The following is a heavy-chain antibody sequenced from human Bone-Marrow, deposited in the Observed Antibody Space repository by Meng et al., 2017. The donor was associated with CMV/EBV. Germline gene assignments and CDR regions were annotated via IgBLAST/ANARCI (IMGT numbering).Heavy chain of an antibody. J-gene: IGHJ6*02. CDR3: ARQDRSNFGMDV. D-gene: IGHD3/OR15-3a*01. CDR2: IYYSGST. V-gene: IGHV4-39*01. CDR1: GGSISSSSYY. Sequence: SETLSLTCTVSGGSISSSSYYWGWIRQPPGKGLEWIGSIYYSGSTYYNPSLKSRVTISVDTSKNQFSLKLSSVTAADTAVYYCARQDRSNFGMDVWGQGTTVTVSS.